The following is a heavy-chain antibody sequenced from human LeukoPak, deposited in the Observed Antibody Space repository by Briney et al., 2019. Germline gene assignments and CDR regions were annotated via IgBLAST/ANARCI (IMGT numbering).Heavy chain of an antibody. CDR2: IKQDESEK. V-gene: IGHV3-7*01. CDR1: GFTFNNYW. J-gene: IGHJ6*04. CDR3: AELGITMIGGV. Sequence: GGSLRLSCEASGFTFNNYWMSWFRQAPGKGLEWVANIKQDESEKNYVDTVKGRFTISRDNAKNSLYLQMNSLRAEDTAVYYCAELGITMIGGVWGKGTTVTISS. D-gene: IGHD3-10*02.